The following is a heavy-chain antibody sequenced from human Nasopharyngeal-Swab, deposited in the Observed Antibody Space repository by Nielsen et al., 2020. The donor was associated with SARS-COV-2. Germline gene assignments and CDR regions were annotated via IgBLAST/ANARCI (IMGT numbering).Heavy chain of an antibody. J-gene: IGHJ4*02. Sequence: GESLKISCAASGFIFSASAIHWVRQASGKGLEWVGRIGDKEHNYATTYGASVQGRFTSSSANSKNTAFLQMDGLKTEDTALYYCTTDFYFDYWGQGALVTVSS. V-gene: IGHV3-73*01. CDR2: IGDKEHNYAT. CDR3: TTDFYFDY. CDR1: GFIFSASA.